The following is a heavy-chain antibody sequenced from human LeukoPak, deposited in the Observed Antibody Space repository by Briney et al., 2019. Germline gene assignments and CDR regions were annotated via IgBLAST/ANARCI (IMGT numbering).Heavy chain of an antibody. Sequence: GGPLRLSCAASGFTFSSYAMSWVRQAPGKGLEWVSALSGSGGSTYYADSVKGRFTISRDNSKNTLYLQMNSLRAEDTAVYYCATDSGYDILTGYYDNWFDPWGQGTVVTVSS. CDR2: LSGSGGST. D-gene: IGHD3-9*01. CDR1: GFTFSSYA. V-gene: IGHV3-23*01. CDR3: ATDSGYDILTGYYDNWFDP. J-gene: IGHJ5*02.